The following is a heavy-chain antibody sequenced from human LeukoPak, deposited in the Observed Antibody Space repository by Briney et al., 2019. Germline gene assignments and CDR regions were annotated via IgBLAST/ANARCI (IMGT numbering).Heavy chain of an antibody. D-gene: IGHD2-15*01. CDR2: IKQDGSEK. J-gene: IGHJ4*02. CDR1: GFTFSSYW. Sequence: GGSLRLSCAASGFTFSSYWMSWVRQAPGKGLEWVANIKQDGSEKYYVDSVKGRFTISRDNAKNSLYLQMNSLRAEDTAVYYCARSSSRYCSGGSCYSGVLGYFDYWGQGTLVTVSS. CDR3: ARSSSRYCSGGSCYSGVLGYFDY. V-gene: IGHV3-7*01.